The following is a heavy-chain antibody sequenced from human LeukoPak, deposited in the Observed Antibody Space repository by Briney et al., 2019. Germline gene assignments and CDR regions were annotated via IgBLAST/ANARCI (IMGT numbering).Heavy chain of an antibody. D-gene: IGHD2-15*01. CDR3: ARYVGGGTWFDP. CDR2: IYYRGST. J-gene: IGHJ5*02. Sequence: RSSETLSLTCTVSGASISTGTYYWSWIRRHPGKGLEWIGYIYYRGSTYYNPSLKSRVTISVDTSKNQFSLKLSSVTAADTAVYYCARYVGGGTWFDPWGQGTLVTVSS. CDR1: GASISTGTYY. V-gene: IGHV4-31*03.